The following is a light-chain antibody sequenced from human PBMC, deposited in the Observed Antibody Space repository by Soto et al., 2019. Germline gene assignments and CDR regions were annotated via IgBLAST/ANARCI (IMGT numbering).Light chain of an antibody. CDR2: DNN. CDR1: SSNIGINY. V-gene: IGLV1-51*01. Sequence: QSVLTQPPSVSAAPGQRVTISCAGSSSNIGINYVSWYQHLPGTAPKLLVYDNNERPSGIPDRFSGSKSGTSATLGITGLQTGDEAEYYCGTWDSSLSAVVFGGGTKLTVL. CDR3: GTWDSSLSAVV. J-gene: IGLJ3*02.